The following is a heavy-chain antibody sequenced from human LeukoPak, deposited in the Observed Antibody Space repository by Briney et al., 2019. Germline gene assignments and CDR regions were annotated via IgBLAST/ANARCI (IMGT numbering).Heavy chain of an antibody. Sequence: GGSLRLSCAASGFTFSSYSMNWVRQAPGKGLEWVSYISSSSSTIYYADSVKGRFTISRDNAKNSLYLQMNSLRAEDTAVYYCAKDLTTVTTSGDYWGQGTLVTVSS. CDR3: AKDLTTVTTSGDY. CDR1: GFTFSSYS. CDR2: ISSSSSTI. J-gene: IGHJ4*02. D-gene: IGHD4-17*01. V-gene: IGHV3-48*04.